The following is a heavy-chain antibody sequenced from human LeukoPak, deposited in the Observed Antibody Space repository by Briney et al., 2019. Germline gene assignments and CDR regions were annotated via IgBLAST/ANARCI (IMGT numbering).Heavy chain of an antibody. D-gene: IGHD6-13*01. CDR2: IKQDGSEK. CDR3: ARGSLSEAVAEDY. V-gene: IGHV3-7*01. Sequence: PGGSLRLSCAASGFTFSTYGMSWVRQAPGKGLEWVANIKQDGSEKYYVDSVKGRFTISRDNAKNSLYLQMNSLRAEDTAVYYCARGSLSEAVAEDYWGQGTLVTVSS. J-gene: IGHJ4*02. CDR1: GFTFSTYG.